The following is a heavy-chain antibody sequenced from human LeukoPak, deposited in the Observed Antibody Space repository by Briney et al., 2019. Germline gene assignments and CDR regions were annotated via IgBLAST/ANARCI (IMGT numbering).Heavy chain of an antibody. D-gene: IGHD6-13*01. CDR1: GGSINNYH. Sequence: SETLSLTCSVSGGSINNYHWSWIRQPPGKGLEWIGYIYSSGSTNYNPSLKSRVTISIDTSKNQFSLKVSSVTAADTSVYYCARGYISSWAYFDYWGQGTLVTVSS. CDR3: ARGYISSWAYFDY. CDR2: IYSSGST. J-gene: IGHJ4*02. V-gene: IGHV4-59*01.